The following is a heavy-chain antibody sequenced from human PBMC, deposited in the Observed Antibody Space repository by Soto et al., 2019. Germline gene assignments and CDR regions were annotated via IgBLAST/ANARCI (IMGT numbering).Heavy chain of an antibody. D-gene: IGHD5-18*01. CDR2: ISGSGGST. Sequence: GGSLRLSCAASGSTFSSYAMSWVRQAPGKGLEWVSAISGSGGSTYYADSVKGRFTISRDNSKNTLYLQMNSLRAEDTTVYYCAKDGNGYGRRGFDYWGRGSLVTVSS. J-gene: IGHJ4*02. CDR1: GSTFSSYA. V-gene: IGHV3-23*01. CDR3: AKDGNGYGRRGFDY.